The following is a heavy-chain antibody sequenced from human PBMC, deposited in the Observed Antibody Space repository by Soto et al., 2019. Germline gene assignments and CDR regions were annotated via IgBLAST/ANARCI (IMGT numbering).Heavy chain of an antibody. D-gene: IGHD3-9*01. CDR1: GFTFSSYA. Sequence: GSLRLSCAASGFTFSSYAMSWVRQAPGKGLEWVSAISGSGGSTYYADSVKGRFTISRDNSKNTLYLQMNSLRAEDTAVYYCARAGAYYDILTGYYNAYYFDYWGQGTLVTVSS. CDR2: ISGSGGST. V-gene: IGHV3-23*01. J-gene: IGHJ4*02. CDR3: ARAGAYYDILTGYYNAYYFDY.